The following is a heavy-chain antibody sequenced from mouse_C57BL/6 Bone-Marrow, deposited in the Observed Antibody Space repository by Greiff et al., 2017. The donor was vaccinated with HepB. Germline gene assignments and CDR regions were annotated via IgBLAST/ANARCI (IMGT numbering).Heavy chain of an antibody. Sequence: QVQLQQPGAELVKPAASVKLSCKASGYNFTSYWMHWVKQRPGQGLEWIGMIHPNSGSTNYNEKFKRKATLTVDKSSSTAYMQLSSLTSKDSSVYDWASLGRSYFDYWGQGTTLTVSS. D-gene: IGHD4-1*01. J-gene: IGHJ2*01. V-gene: IGHV1-64*01. CDR2: IHPNSGST. CDR3: ASLGRSYFDY. CDR1: GYNFTSYW.